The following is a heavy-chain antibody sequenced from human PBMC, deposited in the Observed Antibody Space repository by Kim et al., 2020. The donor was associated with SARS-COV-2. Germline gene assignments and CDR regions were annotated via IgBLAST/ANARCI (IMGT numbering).Heavy chain of an antibody. Sequence: GGSLRLSCAASGFNFSNYWMSWVRQAPGKGLEWVANIKQDGSEKNYVNSVKGRFTISRDNAKNSLSLQLNVLGADDTAFYYCARDVGGYRFHYFDSWGQGTLVTVSS. CDR2: IKQDGSEK. CDR3: ARDVGGYRFHYFDS. D-gene: IGHD6-25*01. CDR1: GFNFSNYW. J-gene: IGHJ4*02. V-gene: IGHV3-7*01.